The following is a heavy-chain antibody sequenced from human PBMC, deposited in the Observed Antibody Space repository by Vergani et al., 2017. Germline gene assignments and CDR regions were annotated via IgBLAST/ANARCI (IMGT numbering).Heavy chain of an antibody. D-gene: IGHD6-19*01. CDR3: AGSFSGWDRPFDY. CDR2: IDPSDSYT. J-gene: IGHJ4*02. V-gene: IGHV5-10-1*04. Sequence: EVQLVQSGAEVKKPGESLRISCKGSGYSFTSYWISWVRQMPGKGLEWMGRIDPSDSYTNYSPSFQGQVTISADKSISTAYLQWSSLKASDTAMYYCAGSFSGWDRPFDYWGQGTLVTVSS. CDR1: GYSFTSYW.